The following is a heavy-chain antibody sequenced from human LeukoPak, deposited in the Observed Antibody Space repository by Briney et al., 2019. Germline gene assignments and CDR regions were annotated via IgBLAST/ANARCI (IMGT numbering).Heavy chain of an antibody. J-gene: IGHJ4*02. Sequence: SETLSLTCTVSGGSISSGDYYWSWIRQPPGKGLEWIGYIYYSGRTYYNPSLKSRVTISVDTSKNQFSLKLSSVTAADTAVYYCARLSAARGYSSSLYYFDYRGQGTLVTVSS. CDR2: IYYSGRT. D-gene: IGHD6-13*01. CDR1: GGSISSGDYY. V-gene: IGHV4-30-4*01. CDR3: ARLSAARGYSSSLYYFDY.